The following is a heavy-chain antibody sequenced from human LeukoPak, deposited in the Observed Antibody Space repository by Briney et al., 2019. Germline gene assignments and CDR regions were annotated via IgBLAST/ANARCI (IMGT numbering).Heavy chain of an antibody. CDR3: ARGRGWFGELNDAFDI. CDR2: ISSSGSTI. V-gene: IGHV3-11*01. D-gene: IGHD3-10*01. CDR1: GFTFSDYY. J-gene: IGHJ3*02. Sequence: GGSLRLSCAASGFTFSDYYMSWIRQAPGKGLEWVSYISSSGSTIYYADSVMGRFTISRDNAKNSLYLQMNSLRAEDTAVYYCARGRGWFGELNDAFDIWGQGTMVTVSS.